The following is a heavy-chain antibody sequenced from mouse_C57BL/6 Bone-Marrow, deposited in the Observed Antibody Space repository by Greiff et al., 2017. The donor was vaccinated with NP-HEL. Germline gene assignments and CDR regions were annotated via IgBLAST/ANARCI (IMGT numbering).Heavy chain of an antibody. Sequence: EVQGVESGGDLVKPGGSLKLSCAASGFTFSSYGMSWVRQTPDTRLEWVATISSGGSYPYYPDSVKGRFTISRDNAKNTQYLQMSRLKSEDTAMYYCARTAQATSYAMDYWGQGTSVTVSS. D-gene: IGHD3-2*02. CDR3: ARTAQATSYAMDY. J-gene: IGHJ4*01. CDR2: ISSGGSYP. V-gene: IGHV5-6*01. CDR1: GFTFSSYG.